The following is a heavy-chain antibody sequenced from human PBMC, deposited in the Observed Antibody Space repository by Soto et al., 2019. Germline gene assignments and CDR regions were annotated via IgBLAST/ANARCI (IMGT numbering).Heavy chain of an antibody. CDR3: ARGVGYCSGGSCYSAPNFDY. Sequence: PSETLSLTCTVSGGSISSGGYYWSWIRQHPGKGLEWIGYIYYSGSTYYNPSLKSRVTISVDTSKNQFSLKLSSVTAAGTAVYYCARGVGYCSGGSCYSAPNFDYWGQGTLVTVSS. J-gene: IGHJ4*02. V-gene: IGHV4-31*03. CDR1: GGSISSGGYY. D-gene: IGHD2-15*01. CDR2: IYYSGST.